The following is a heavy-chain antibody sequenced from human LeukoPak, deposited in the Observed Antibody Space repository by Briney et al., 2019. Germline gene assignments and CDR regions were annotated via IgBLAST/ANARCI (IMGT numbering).Heavy chain of an antibody. CDR3: AKDIWFDP. V-gene: IGHV3-23*01. CDR2: ISSSGSGDNT. Sequence: PGGSLRLSCAASGVTLSTYAMSWARQAPGKGLEWVCGISSSGSGDNTYYADSVKGRFTISRDNSKNTLYLQMNSLRAEDTAVYYCAKDIWFDPWGQGTLVTVSS. J-gene: IGHJ5*02. CDR1: GVTLSTYA.